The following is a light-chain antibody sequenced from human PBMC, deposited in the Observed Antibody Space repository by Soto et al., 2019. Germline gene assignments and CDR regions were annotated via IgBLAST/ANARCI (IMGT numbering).Light chain of an antibody. J-gene: IGKJ1*01. CDR2: LGS. V-gene: IGKV2-28*01. CDR3: MQPLENFRT. Sequence: DIVMTQSPLSLPVTPGEAASISCMSSARLLHKNGYNYVDWYMQKPGQSPQLLIYLGSNWASGVPDRFSGSGSDTYFTLEISRVEADDVGVYYCMQPLENFRTFGQGTKVDIK. CDR1: ARLLHKNGYNY.